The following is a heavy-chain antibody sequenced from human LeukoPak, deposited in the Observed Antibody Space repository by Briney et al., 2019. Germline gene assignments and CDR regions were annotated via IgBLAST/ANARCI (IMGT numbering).Heavy chain of an antibody. CDR2: ITYDGSNK. CDR1: GFTLSNYA. Sequence: GGSLRLSCAASGFTLSNYAMHWVRQAPGKGLEWVAIITYDGSNKDYADVVKGRFTISRDNSKNTLYLQMNSLGVEDTAVYYCAKGTFDWSFPLYFDSWGQGILVTVSS. V-gene: IGHV3-30*04. D-gene: IGHD3-9*01. CDR3: AKGTFDWSFPLYFDS. J-gene: IGHJ4*02.